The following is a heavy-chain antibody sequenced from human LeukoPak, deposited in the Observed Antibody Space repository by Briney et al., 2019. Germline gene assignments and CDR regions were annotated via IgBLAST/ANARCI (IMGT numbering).Heavy chain of an antibody. D-gene: IGHD6-19*01. CDR2: IYYSGST. CDR1: GGSISSYY. J-gene: IGHJ3*02. Sequence: PSETLSLTCTVSGGSISSYYWSWIRQPPGKGLEWIGYIYYSGSTNYNPSLKSRVTISVDTSKNQFSLKLSSVTAADTAVYYCASTPGWYIGAFDIRGQGTMVTVSS. CDR3: ASTPGWYIGAFDI. V-gene: IGHV4-59*01.